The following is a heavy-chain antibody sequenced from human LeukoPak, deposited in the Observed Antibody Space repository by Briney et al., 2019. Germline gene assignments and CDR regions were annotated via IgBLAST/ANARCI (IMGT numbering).Heavy chain of an antibody. CDR2: ISYDGSNK. D-gene: IGHD1-26*01. V-gene: IGHV3-30*03. CDR3: ARDVTDWELQAALDAFDI. J-gene: IGHJ3*02. Sequence: PGRSLRLSCAASGFTFSSYGMHWVRQAPGKGLEWVAVISYDGSNKYYADSVKGRFTISRDNAKNSLYLQMNSLRAEDTAVYYCARDVTDWELQAALDAFDIWGQGTMVTVSS. CDR1: GFTFSSYG.